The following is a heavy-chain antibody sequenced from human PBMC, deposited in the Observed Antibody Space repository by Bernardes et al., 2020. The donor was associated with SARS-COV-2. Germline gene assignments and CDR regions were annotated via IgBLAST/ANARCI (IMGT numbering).Heavy chain of an antibody. J-gene: IGHJ4*02. V-gene: IGHV4-31*03. Sequence: SETLSLTCSVSGGSISSGGYYWSWIRQHPGKGLEWIGYIYNSGSPYYNPSLKSRVTISGDTSKNQFSLKVNYVTDADTAVYYCARGDPHDSWGQGTLVTVSS. CDR2: IYNSGSP. CDR3: ARGDPHDS. D-gene: IGHD2-21*02. CDR1: GGSISSGGYY.